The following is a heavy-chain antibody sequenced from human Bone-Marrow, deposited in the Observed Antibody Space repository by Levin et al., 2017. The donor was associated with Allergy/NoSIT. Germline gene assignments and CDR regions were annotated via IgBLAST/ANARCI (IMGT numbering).Heavy chain of an antibody. Sequence: GGSLRLSCAASGFTFNDYTMHWVRQAPQRGLEWVSLISWDASTTYYADSVRGRFTISRDNSKNTLYLQMNSLRAEDTAVYYCARGWFGELLSHRGQGTLVTVSS. J-gene: IGHJ4*02. V-gene: IGHV3-43*01. D-gene: IGHD3-10*01. CDR2: ISWDASTT. CDR1: GFTFNDYT. CDR3: ARGWFGELLSH.